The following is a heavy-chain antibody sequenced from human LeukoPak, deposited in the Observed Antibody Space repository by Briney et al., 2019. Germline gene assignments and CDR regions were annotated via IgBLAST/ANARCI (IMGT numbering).Heavy chain of an antibody. D-gene: IGHD3-22*01. CDR1: GGSISSYY. Sequence: NPSETLSLTCTVSGGSISSYYWSWIRQPPGKGLEWIGYIYYSGSTNYNPSLKSRVTISVDTSKNQFSLKLSSVTAADTAAYYCARDAYDSSGYYYLDYWGQGTLVTVSS. CDR2: IYYSGST. CDR3: ARDAYDSSGYYYLDY. V-gene: IGHV4-59*01. J-gene: IGHJ4*02.